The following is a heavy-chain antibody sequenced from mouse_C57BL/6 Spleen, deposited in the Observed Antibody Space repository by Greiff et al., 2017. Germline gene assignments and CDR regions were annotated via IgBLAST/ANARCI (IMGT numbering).Heavy chain of an antibody. V-gene: IGHV1-15*01. Sequence: QVHVKQSGAELVRPGASVTLSCKASGYTFTDYEMHWVKQTPVHGLEWIGAIDPETGGTAYNQKFKGKAILTADKSSSTAYMELRSLTSEDSAVYYCTRAPSYGSSHWYFDVWGTGTTVTVSS. CDR3: TRAPSYGSSHWYFDV. J-gene: IGHJ1*03. CDR1: GYTFTDYE. CDR2: IDPETGGT. D-gene: IGHD1-1*01.